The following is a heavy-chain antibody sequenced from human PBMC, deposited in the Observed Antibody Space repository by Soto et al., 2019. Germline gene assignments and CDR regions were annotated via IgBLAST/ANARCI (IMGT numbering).Heavy chain of an antibody. D-gene: IGHD6-19*01. CDR3: AKSPGSGWAYYYYGMDV. CDR2: ISGSGVST. J-gene: IGHJ6*02. CDR1: GFSFSSYA. Sequence: GGSLRLSCAASGFSFSSYAMSWVRQAPDKGLEWVSAISGSGVSTYYADSVKGRFTISRDTSKNTLFLQMNSLRAEDTAVYYCAKSPGSGWAYYYYGMDVWGQGTTVTVS. V-gene: IGHV3-23*01.